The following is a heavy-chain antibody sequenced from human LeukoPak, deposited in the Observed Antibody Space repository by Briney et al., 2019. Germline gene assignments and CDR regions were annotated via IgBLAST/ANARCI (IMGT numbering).Heavy chain of an antibody. CDR1: GFTFSSYW. D-gene: IGHD3-10*01. CDR3: ARDLFYYGSGSYY. J-gene: IGHJ4*02. CDR2: IRQDGSEK. V-gene: IGHV3-7*01. Sequence: GGSLRLSCAASGFTFSSYWMSWVRQAPGKGLEWVANIRQDGSEKYYVDSVKGRFTISRDNAKNSLYLQMNSLRAEDTAVYYCARDLFYYGSGSYYWGQGTLVTVSS.